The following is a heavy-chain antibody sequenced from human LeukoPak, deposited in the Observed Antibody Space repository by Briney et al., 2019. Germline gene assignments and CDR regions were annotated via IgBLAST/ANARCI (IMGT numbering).Heavy chain of an antibody. V-gene: IGHV4-4*09. CDR1: GGSISSNY. D-gene: IGHD1-26*01. CDR2: IHSSGYT. J-gene: IGHJ5*02. Sequence: SETLSLTCTVSGGSISSNYWAWIRQPPGQGLEWIAYIHSSGYTNYNPFLRSRVTISVDTSKNEFSLKVTSVTAADTAVYYCAKRQGPTSGSYDYFDPWGQGTLVTVSS. CDR3: AKRQGPTSGSYDYFDP.